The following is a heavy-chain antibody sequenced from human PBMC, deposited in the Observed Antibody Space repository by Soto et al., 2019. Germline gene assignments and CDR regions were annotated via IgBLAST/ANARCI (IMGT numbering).Heavy chain of an antibody. CDR1: GFTFSTYW. D-gene: IGHD6-13*01. J-gene: IGHJ3*02. CDR3: TRGFSSTWNNAFDI. V-gene: IGHV3-74*03. CDR2: IRGDGSTT. Sequence: GGSLRLSCAASGFTFSTYWMHWVRQAPGRGLVWVSRIRGDGSTTKYADSVKGRLSISRDNARNTLYLEMNSLRADDTGVYYCTRGFSSTWNNAFDIWGQGTMVTVSS.